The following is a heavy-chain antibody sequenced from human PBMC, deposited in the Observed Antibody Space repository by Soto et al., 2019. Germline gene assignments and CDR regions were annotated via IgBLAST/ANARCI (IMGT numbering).Heavy chain of an antibody. CDR1: GFIFSSYA. D-gene: IGHD3-10*01. CDR3: AKVPPYGYYYGSGSYDY. CDR2: ISGSGAST. J-gene: IGHJ4*02. Sequence: PGGSLRLSCAASGFIFSSYAMSWVRQAPGKGLEWVSTISGSGASTYYADSVKGRFTISRDNSKNTLYLQMSSLRAEDTAVYHCAKVPPYGYYYGSGSYDYWGQGTLVTVSS. V-gene: IGHV3-23*01.